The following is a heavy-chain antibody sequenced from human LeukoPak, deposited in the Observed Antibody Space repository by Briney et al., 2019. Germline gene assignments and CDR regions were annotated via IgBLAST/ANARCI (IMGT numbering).Heavy chain of an antibody. CDR3: ARDPNSSGYYLNWFDP. V-gene: IGHV1-69*01. CDR1: GGTFSSYA. Sequence: ASVKVSCKASGGTFSSYAISWVRQAPGQGLEWMGGIIPIFGTADYAQKFQGRVTITADESTSTAYMELSSLRSEDTAVYYCARDPNSSGYYLNWFDPWGQGTLVTVSS. D-gene: IGHD3-22*01. J-gene: IGHJ5*02. CDR2: IIPIFGTA.